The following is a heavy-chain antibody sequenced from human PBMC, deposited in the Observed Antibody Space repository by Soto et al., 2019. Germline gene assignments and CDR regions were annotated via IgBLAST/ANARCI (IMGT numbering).Heavy chain of an antibody. CDR1: GFTFSSYA. V-gene: IGHV3-30-3*01. Sequence: GGSLRLSCAASGFTFSSYAMHWVRQAPGKGLEWVAVISYDGSNKYYADSVKGRFTISRDNSKNTLYLQMTSLRAEDTAVYYCPSRRPPPYWGQGTLVTVSS. CDR2: ISYDGSNK. CDR3: PSRRPPPY. J-gene: IGHJ4*02.